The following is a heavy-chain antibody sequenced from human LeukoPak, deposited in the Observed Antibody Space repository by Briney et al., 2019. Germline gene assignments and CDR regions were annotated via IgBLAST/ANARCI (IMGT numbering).Heavy chain of an antibody. V-gene: IGHV4-59*01. D-gene: IGHD2-8*01. Sequence: PSETLSLTCTVSGGSISSYYWSWIRQPPGKGLEWIGYIYYSGSTNYNPSLKSRVTISVDTSKNQFSLKLSSVAAADTAVYYCARGGYCTNGVCLFDCWGQGTLVTVSS. J-gene: IGHJ4*02. CDR2: IYYSGST. CDR3: ARGGYCTNGVCLFDC. CDR1: GGSISSYY.